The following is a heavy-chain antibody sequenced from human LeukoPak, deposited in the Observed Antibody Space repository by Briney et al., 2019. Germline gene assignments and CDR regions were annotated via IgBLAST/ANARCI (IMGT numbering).Heavy chain of an antibody. V-gene: IGHV4-34*01. CDR1: GGSFSGSY. CDR3: ARRYGDYLYAEYFQH. D-gene: IGHD4-17*01. CDR2: INHSGST. J-gene: IGHJ1*01. Sequence: PSETLYLTCAVYGGSFSGSYWSRIREPPGKGLEWIGEINHSGSTNYNPSLKSRVTISVDTSKNQFSLKLSSVTAADTAVYYCARRYGDYLYAEYFQHWGQGTLVSVSS.